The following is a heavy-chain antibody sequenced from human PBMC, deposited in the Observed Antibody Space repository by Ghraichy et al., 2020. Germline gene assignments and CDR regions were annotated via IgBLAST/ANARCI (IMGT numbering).Heavy chain of an antibody. J-gene: IGHJ6*03. D-gene: IGHD2-2*01. CDR1: GFSLSTSGMC. CDR2: IDWDDDK. CDR3: ARQVVPAARTPGGDYYYMDV. Sequence: SGPTLVKPTQTLTLTCTFSGFSLSTSGMCVSWIRQPPGKALEWLARIDWDDDKYYSTSLKTRLTISKDTSKNQVVLTMTNMDPVDTATYYCARQVVPAARTPGGDYYYMDVWGKGTTVTVSS. V-gene: IGHV2-70*11.